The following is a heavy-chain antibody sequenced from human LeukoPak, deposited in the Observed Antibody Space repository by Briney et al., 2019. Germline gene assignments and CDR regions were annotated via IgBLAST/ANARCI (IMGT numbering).Heavy chain of an antibody. V-gene: IGHV4-39*01. D-gene: IGHD3-16*02. CDR1: GGSISSTTYY. Sequence: SETLSLTCTVSGGSISSTTYYWGWIRQPPGKGLEWIGSIYYSGSTYSNPSLKSRVTISLDTSKNQFSLKLSSVTAADTAVYYCARRRFYDYVWGSYRSERNWFDPWGQGTLVTASS. CDR2: IYYSGST. J-gene: IGHJ5*02. CDR3: ARRRFYDYVWGSYRSERNWFDP.